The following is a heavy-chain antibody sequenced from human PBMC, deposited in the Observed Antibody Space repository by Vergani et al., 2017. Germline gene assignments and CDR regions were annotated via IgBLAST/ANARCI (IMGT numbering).Heavy chain of an antibody. CDR3: ARGSCLGGSCYKSLFDY. CDR1: GGSINSHNYY. CDR2: IHTSGST. D-gene: IGHD2-15*01. Sequence: QVQLQESGPGLVKPSQTLSLTCTVSGGSINSHNYYWSWIRQPAGKGLEWIGRIHTSGSTNYNPSLKSRVTMSEDTSKNQFSLSLTSVTAADTAVYFCARGSCLGGSCYKSLFDYWGQGILVTVSS. J-gene: IGHJ4*02. V-gene: IGHV4-61*02.